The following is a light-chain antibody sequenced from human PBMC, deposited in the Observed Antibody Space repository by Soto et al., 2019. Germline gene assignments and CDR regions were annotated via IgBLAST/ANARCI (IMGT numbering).Light chain of an antibody. CDR2: LGS. CDR3: MQPLQTL. V-gene: IGKV2-28*01. J-gene: IGKJ4*01. Sequence: DIVMTQSPLSLPVTPGEPASISCRSSQSLLHSNGYNYLDWYLQKPGQSPQLLIYLGSNRASGVPDRFSGSGSGTDFTLKINRVEAEDVGVYYCMQPLQTLFGGGTKVEIK. CDR1: QSLLHSNGYNY.